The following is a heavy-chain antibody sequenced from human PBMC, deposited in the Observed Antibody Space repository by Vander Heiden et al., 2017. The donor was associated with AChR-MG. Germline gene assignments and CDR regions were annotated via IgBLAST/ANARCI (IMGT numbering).Heavy chain of an antibody. CDR3: AREYYDILTGYPNWFDP. Sequence: QITLKESGPTLVKPTQTLTLTCTFSGFSLSTSGVGVGWIRQPPGKALEWLTLIYWDDDKRYSPSLKSRLTITKDTSKNQVVLTMTNMDPVDTATYYCAREYYDILTGYPNWFDPWGQGTLVTVSS. CDR1: GFSLSTSGVG. D-gene: IGHD3-9*01. J-gene: IGHJ5*02. CDR2: IYWDDDK. V-gene: IGHV2-5*02.